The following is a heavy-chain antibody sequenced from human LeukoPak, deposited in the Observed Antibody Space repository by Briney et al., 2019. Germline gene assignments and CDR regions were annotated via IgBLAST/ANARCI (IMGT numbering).Heavy chain of an antibody. J-gene: IGHJ4*02. D-gene: IGHD3-10*01. CDR2: ITSTGGST. Sequence: PGGSLRLSCAASGFTFSTYGMHWVRQAPGKGLEYVSAITSTGGSTYYADSVKGRFTISRDNSKNTLHLQMSSLRAEDTAVYYCVGYYSGSGNYYSDYWGQGTLVTVSS. CDR1: GFTFSTYG. V-gene: IGHV3-64D*06. CDR3: VGYYSGSGNYYSDY.